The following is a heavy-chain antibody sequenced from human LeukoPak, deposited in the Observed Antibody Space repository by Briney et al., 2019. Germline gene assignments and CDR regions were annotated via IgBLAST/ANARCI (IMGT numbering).Heavy chain of an antibody. CDR2: MNHSGST. J-gene: IGHJ6*03. V-gene: IGHV4-34*01. Sequence: SETLSLTCAVYGGSFSSYYWSWIRQPPGEGLEWIGEMNHSGSTNYNPSLKSRVTISVDTSKNQFSLELSSVTASDTAVYYCARGNSDPSPYYYYYMDVWGKGTTVTVSS. CDR1: GGSFSSYY. CDR3: ARGNSDPSPYYYYYMDV. D-gene: IGHD3-10*01.